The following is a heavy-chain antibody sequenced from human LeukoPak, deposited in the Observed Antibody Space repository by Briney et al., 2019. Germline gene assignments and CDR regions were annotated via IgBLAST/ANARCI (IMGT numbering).Heavy chain of an antibody. CDR3: ARDRGYSYGRPDAFDI. V-gene: IGHV4-39*07. Sequence: PSETLSLTCTVSGGSISSSSYYWGWIRQPPGKGLEWIGSIYYSGSTSYNPSLKSRFTISVDTSKNQFSLKLSSVTAADTAMYYCARDRGYSYGRPDAFDIWGQGTMVTVSS. J-gene: IGHJ3*02. D-gene: IGHD5-18*01. CDR1: GGSISSSSYY. CDR2: IYYSGST.